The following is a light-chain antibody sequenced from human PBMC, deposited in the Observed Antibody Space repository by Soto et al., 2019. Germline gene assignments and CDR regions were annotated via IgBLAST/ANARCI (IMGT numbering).Light chain of an antibody. CDR1: QSVGIY. J-gene: IGKJ5*01. CDR3: QQYNSCPIT. Sequence: EMVMTQSPATLSVTPGERATLSCRASQSVGIYLAWHQLKPGHSPRLLSDGACTAATGIPARSSGRGSGTKFTLSISSLQSEDFAVYYCQQYNSCPITFGQGTRLEIK. V-gene: IGKV3-15*01. CDR2: GAC.